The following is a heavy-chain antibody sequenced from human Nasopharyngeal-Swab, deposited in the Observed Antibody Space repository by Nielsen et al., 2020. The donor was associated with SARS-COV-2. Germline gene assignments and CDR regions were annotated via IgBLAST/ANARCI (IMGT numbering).Heavy chain of an antibody. Sequence: GESLKISCAASGFTFSSYRMNWVRQAPGKGLEWVSSISSSSSYIYYADSVKGRFTISRDNAKNPLYLQMRSLRAEDTAVYYCARGDGMDVWGQGTTVTVSS. CDR2: ISSSSSYI. J-gene: IGHJ6*02. CDR3: ARGDGMDV. V-gene: IGHV3-21*01. CDR1: GFTFSSYR.